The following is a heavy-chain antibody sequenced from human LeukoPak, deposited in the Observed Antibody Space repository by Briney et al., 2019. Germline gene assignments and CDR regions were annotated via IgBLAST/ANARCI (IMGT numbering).Heavy chain of an antibody. V-gene: IGHV4-31*03. D-gene: IGHD5-18*01. CDR2: IYYTGDT. Sequence: PSETLSLTCTVSGGSISTSIFYWNWIRQHPGKGLEWIGYIYYTGDTFYNPSLKSRVTISLDTSENQFSLKLSSVTAADTAVYYCARVHSYGPFDYWGQGTLVTVSS. J-gene: IGHJ4*02. CDR3: ARVHSYGPFDY. CDR1: GGSISTSIFY.